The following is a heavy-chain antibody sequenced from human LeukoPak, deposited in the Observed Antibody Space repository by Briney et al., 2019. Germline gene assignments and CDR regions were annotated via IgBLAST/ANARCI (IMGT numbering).Heavy chain of an antibody. CDR1: GYTFTGYY. J-gene: IGHJ6*02. CDR2: INPNSGGT. CDR3: ARMFGPLGYCSSTSCYYYYGMDV. V-gene: IGHV1-2*02. Sequence: ASVKVSCKASGYTFTGYYMHWVRQAPGQGLEWMGWINPNSGGTNYAQKFQGRVTMTRDTSISTAYMELSRLGSDDTAVYYCARMFGPLGYCSSTSCYYYYGMDVWGQGTTVTVSS. D-gene: IGHD2-2*01.